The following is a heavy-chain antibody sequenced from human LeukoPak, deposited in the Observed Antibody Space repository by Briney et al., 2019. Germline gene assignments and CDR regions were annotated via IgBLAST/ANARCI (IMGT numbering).Heavy chain of an antibody. CDR2: IVVGSGNT. D-gene: IGHD6-13*01. V-gene: IGHV1-58*01. CDR3: ARGSGYSSSWGIDY. J-gene: IGHJ4*02. Sequence: SVKVSCKASGFTFTSSAVQWVRQARGQRLEWIGWIVVGSGNTNYAQKFQERVTITRDMSTSTAYMELSSLRSEDTAVYYCARGSGYSSSWGIDYWGQGTLVTVSS. CDR1: GFTFTSSA.